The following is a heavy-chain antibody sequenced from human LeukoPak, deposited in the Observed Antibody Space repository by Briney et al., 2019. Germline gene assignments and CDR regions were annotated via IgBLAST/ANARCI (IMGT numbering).Heavy chain of an antibody. CDR2: ISGSGGST. J-gene: IGHJ4*02. Sequence: GGPLRLSCAASGFTFSSYAMSWVRQAPGKGLEWVSAISGSGGSTYYADSVKGRFTISRDNSKNTLYLQMNSLRAEDTAVYYCAKPFLDSSGYGDFDYWGQGTLVTVSS. V-gene: IGHV3-23*01. CDR1: GFTFSSYA. CDR3: AKPFLDSSGYGDFDY. D-gene: IGHD3-22*01.